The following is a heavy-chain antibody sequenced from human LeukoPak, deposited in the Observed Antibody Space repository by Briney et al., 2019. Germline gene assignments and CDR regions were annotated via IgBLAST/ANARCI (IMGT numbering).Heavy chain of an antibody. CDR2: INPSGGST. CDR3: ARDAPGYSSGWYTPGGDY. V-gene: IGHV1-46*01. J-gene: IGHJ4*02. Sequence: ASVKVSCKASGYTFTSYAMNWVRQAPGQGLEWMGIINPSGGSTSYAQKFQGRVTMTRDTSTSTVYMELSSLRSEDTAVYYCARDAPGYSSGWYTPGGDYWGQGTLVTVSS. D-gene: IGHD6-19*01. CDR1: GYTFTSYA.